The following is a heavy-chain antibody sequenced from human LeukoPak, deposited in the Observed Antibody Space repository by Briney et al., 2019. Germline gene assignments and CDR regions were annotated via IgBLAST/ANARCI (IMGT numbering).Heavy chain of an antibody. CDR3: ARGVVINHFFDY. CDR1: GFTVSSNY. D-gene: IGHD3-3*01. Sequence: PGGSLRLSCAASGFTVSSNYMSWVRKAPGKGLEWVSVIYSGGSTYYADSVKGRFTISRDNSKNTLYLQMNSLRAEDTAVYYCARGVVINHFFDYWGQGTLVTVSS. J-gene: IGHJ4*02. V-gene: IGHV3-53*01. CDR2: IYSGGST.